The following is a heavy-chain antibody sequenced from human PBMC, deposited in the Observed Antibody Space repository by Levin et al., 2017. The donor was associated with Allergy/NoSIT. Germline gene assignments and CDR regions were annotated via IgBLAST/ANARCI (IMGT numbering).Heavy chain of an antibody. Sequence: SVKVSCKASGGTFRAYAFTWVRQAPGQGLEWMGGIIPILGTPNYAQKNQGRVTILADESKGTAYMELTNLTSEDTAVYYCATTMVGANNGLDVWGQGTTVTVSS. CDR1: GGTFRAYA. D-gene: IGHD1-26*01. J-gene: IGHJ6*02. CDR2: IIPILGTP. CDR3: ATTMVGANNGLDV. V-gene: IGHV1-69*13.